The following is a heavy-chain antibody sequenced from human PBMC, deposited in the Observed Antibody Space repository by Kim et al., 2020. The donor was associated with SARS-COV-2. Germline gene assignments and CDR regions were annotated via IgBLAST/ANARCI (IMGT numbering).Heavy chain of an antibody. CDR2: ISWDGGST. CDR3: AKDLGYSSGWFFVGNFDY. J-gene: IGHJ4*02. Sequence: GGSLRLSCAASGFTFDDYTMHWVRQAPGKGLEWVSLISWDGGSTYYADSVKGRFTISRDNSKNSLYLQMNSLRTEDTALYYCAKDLGYSSGWFFVGNFDYWGQGTLVTVSS. V-gene: IGHV3-43*01. D-gene: IGHD6-19*01. CDR1: GFTFDDYT.